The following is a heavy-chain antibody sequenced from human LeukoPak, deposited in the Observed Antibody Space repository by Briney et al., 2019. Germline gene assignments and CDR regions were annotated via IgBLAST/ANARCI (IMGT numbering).Heavy chain of an antibody. V-gene: IGHV3-7*01. CDR1: GFRFGSDW. CDR3: VRYYDPPVGDAFDI. CDR2: INPDGSEK. Sequence: PGGSLRLSCAASGFRFGSDWMSWVRQAPGKGLGWVANINPDGSEKYYVDSVKGRFTISRDNDKNSLYLRLNSLRADDTAVYYCVRYYDPPVGDAFDIWGQGTLVTVSS. D-gene: IGHD3-16*01. J-gene: IGHJ3*02.